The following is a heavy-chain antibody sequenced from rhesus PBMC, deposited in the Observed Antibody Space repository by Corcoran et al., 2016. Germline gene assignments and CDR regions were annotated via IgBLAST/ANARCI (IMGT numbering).Heavy chain of an antibody. CDR3: ARDGDGSWSGYYGLDS. J-gene: IGHJ6*01. CDR1: GGSISSNY. Sequence: QVQLQESGPGLVKPLETLSLTCAVSGGSISSNYWSWFRQPPGKGLEWFGYIYGSGSSTNYNPSLKSRVTLSVDTSKNQFSLKLSSVTAADTAVYYCARDGDGSWSGYYGLDSWGQGVVVTVSS. V-gene: IGHV4S11*01. CDR2: IYGSGSST. D-gene: IGHD6-13*01.